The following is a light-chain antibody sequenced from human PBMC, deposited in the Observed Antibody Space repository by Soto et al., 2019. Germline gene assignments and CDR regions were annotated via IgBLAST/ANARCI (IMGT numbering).Light chain of an antibody. CDR1: QSIGSSY. CDR2: GAS. CDR3: QQYET. J-gene: IGKJ1*01. V-gene: IGKV3-20*01. Sequence: EIVLTQSPGTLSLSPGERATLSCRASQSIGSSYLAWYQQKPGQAPRLLIFGASSRATGIPDRFSGSGSGTDFTLTISRLEPEDFATYYCQQYETFGQGTKVEF.